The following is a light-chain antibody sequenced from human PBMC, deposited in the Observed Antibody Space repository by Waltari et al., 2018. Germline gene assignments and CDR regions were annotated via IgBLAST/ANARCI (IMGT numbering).Light chain of an antibody. Sequence: QSALTQPASVSGSPGQSITISCTGTSRDVGGYNYVSWYQQHPGKAPKLMIYDVSKRPSGVSNRFSGSKSGNTASLTISGLQAEDEADYYCCSYAGSSTFVVFGEGTKLTVL. CDR1: SRDVGGYNY. V-gene: IGLV2-23*02. J-gene: IGLJ2*01. CDR2: DVS. CDR3: CSYAGSSTFVV.